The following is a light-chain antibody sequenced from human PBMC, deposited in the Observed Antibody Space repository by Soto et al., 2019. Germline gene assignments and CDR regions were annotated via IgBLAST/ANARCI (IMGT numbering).Light chain of an antibody. CDR2: WAS. Sequence: DIVLTKSPDSLAVSLGERATINCKSSQSVLYSSNNMNYLAWYKQKPGQPPQLLIYWASTRESGVPDRFSGSASGADFTLTISSLQAEDVAVYDCQQYYSTPITFGQGTRLEIK. J-gene: IGKJ5*01. CDR3: QQYYSTPIT. V-gene: IGKV4-1*01. CDR1: QSVLYSSNNMNY.